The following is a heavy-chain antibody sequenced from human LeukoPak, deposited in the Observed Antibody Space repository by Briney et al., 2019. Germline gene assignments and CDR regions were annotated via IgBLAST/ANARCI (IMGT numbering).Heavy chain of an antibody. CDR3: AKRGVIAAGGAMDV. Sequence: GGSLRLSCAASGFTFSSYAMSWVRQAPGKGLEWVSAISGSGGSTYYADSVKGRFTISRDTSKNSLYLQMNSLRAEDTAVYYCAKRGVIAAGGAMDVWAKGPRSPSP. CDR2: ISGSGGST. CDR1: GFTFSSYA. D-gene: IGHD6-13*01. V-gene: IGHV3-23*01. J-gene: IGHJ6*02.